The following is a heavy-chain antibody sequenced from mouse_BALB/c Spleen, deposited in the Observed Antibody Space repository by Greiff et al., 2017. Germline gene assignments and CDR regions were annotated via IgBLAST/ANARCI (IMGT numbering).Heavy chain of an antibody. CDR1: GFTFSSFG. V-gene: IGHV5-17*02. J-gene: IGHJ4*01. Sequence: EVMLVESGGGLVQPGGSRKLSCAASGFTFSSFGMHWVRQAPEKGLEWVAYISSGSSTIYYADTVKGRFTISRDNPKNTLVLQMTSLRSEDTAMYYCARWANGKHAMDYWGQGTSVTVSS. CDR3: ARWANGKHAMDY. CDR2: ISSGSSTI. D-gene: IGHD2-1*01.